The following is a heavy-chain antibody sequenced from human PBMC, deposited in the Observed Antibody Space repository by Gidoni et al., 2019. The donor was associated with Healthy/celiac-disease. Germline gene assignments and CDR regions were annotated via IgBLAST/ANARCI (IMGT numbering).Heavy chain of an antibody. V-gene: IGHV3-33*01. D-gene: IGHD3-22*01. CDR3: ARDQENYYDSSGYYEAEYFQH. CDR1: GFTFSSYG. Sequence: QVQLVESGGGVVQPGRSLRLYCAASGFTFSSYGMHWVRQAPGKGLEWVAVIWYDGSNKYYADSVKGRFTISRDNSKNTLYLQMNSLRAEDTAVYYCARDQENYYDSSGYYEAEYFQHWGQGTLVTVSS. J-gene: IGHJ1*01. CDR2: IWYDGSNK.